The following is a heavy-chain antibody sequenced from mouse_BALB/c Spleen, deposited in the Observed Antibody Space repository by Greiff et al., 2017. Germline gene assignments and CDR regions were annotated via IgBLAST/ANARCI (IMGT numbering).Heavy chain of an antibody. CDR1: GFTFSSFG. CDR3: ARSSNLGFDY. CDR2: ISSGSSTI. J-gene: IGHJ2*01. Sequence: EVKLVESGGGLVQPGGSRKLSCAASGFTFSSFGMHWVRQAPEKGLEWVAYISSGSSTIYYADTVKGRFTISRDNPKNTLFLQMTSLRSEDTAMYYCARSSNLGFDYWGQGTTLTVSS. D-gene: IGHD2-5*01. V-gene: IGHV5-17*02.